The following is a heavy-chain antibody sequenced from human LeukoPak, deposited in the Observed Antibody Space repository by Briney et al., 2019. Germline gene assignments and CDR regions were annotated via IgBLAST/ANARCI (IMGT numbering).Heavy chain of an antibody. CDR3: ARDLSLRAAAKGY. V-gene: IGHV1-2*02. CDR2: INPNSGGT. J-gene: IGHJ4*02. D-gene: IGHD6-13*01. Sequence: GASVKVSCKASGYTFTGYYMHWVRQAPGQGLEWMGWINPNSGGTNYAQKFQGRVTMTRNTSISTAYTELSRLRSDDTAVYYCARDLSLRAAAKGYWGQGTLVTVSS. CDR1: GYTFTGYY.